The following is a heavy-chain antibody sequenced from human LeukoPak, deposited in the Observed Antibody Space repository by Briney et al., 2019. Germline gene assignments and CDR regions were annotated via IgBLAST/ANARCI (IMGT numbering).Heavy chain of an antibody. Sequence: GGSLRLSCAASGFTFSSYSMNWVRQAPGKGLEWVSYISSSSSTIYCADSVKGRFTISRDNAKNSLYLQMNSLRAKDTAVYYCARDTDYDSSGYYYDYWDQGTLVTVSS. D-gene: IGHD3-22*01. V-gene: IGHV3-48*01. CDR1: GFTFSSYS. J-gene: IGHJ4*02. CDR2: ISSSSSTI. CDR3: ARDTDYDSSGYYYDY.